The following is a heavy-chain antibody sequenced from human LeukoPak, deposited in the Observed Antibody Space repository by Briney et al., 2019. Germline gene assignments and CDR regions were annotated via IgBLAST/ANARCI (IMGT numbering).Heavy chain of an antibody. CDR2: IYYSGST. CDR3: ARESRTGTTSPNYFDY. V-gene: IGHV4-59*01. Sequence: SETLSLTCTVSGGSISSYSWSWIRQPPGKGLEWIGYIYYSGSTIYNPSLKSRVTISVDTSKNQFSLKLSSVTAADTAVYYCARESRTGTTSPNYFDYWGQGTLVTVSS. CDR1: GGSISSYS. D-gene: IGHD1-1*01. J-gene: IGHJ4*02.